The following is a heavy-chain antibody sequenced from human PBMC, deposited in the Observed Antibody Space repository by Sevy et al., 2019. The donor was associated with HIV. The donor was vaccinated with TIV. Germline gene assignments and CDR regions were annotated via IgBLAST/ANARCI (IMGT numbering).Heavy chain of an antibody. V-gene: IGHV3-7*01. Sequence: GGSLRLSCATSGFTFSSNWMTWVRQAPGKGLEWVANVKQDMSEKYYADSVKGRLTISRDNAKNSLYLEMNSLRAEETAVYYCARAQQITMLVVIGGLYFDFWGQGTLVTVSS. CDR1: GFTFSSNW. CDR2: VKQDMSEK. CDR3: ARAQQITMLVVIGGLYFDF. D-gene: IGHD3-22*01. J-gene: IGHJ4*02.